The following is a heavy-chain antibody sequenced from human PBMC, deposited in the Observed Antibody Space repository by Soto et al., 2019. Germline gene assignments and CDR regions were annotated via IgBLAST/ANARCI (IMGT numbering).Heavy chain of an antibody. CDR2: ISFSGAT. J-gene: IGHJ5*02. D-gene: IGHD1-1*01. CDR1: GVSITSYF. Sequence: SETLSLTCTVSGVSITSYFWSWIRQTPGKGLDWIGSISFSGATYSNPSLKGRAALSVDTSENHLSLTLNSVTSADTAVYFCARMEHWFDPWGQGTLVTLSS. CDR3: ARMEHWFDP. V-gene: IGHV4-59*01.